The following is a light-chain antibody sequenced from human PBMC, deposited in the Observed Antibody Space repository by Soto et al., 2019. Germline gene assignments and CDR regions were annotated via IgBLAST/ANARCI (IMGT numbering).Light chain of an antibody. CDR2: TAS. CDR3: QQANTFPLT. CDR1: QSISRY. Sequence: DIQMTQSPSSLSASVGDRVTITCRASQSISRYLNWYQQKPGKAPKLLIYTASSLQSGVPSRFSGSGFGTDFTLTISSLQPEDFATYYCQQANTFPLTFGGGTKVDIK. J-gene: IGKJ4*01. V-gene: IGKV1-39*01.